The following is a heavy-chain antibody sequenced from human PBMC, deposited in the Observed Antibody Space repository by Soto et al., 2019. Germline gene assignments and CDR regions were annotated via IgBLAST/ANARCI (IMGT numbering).Heavy chain of an antibody. V-gene: IGHV4-39*01. J-gene: IGHJ4*02. Sequence: SETLSLTCTVSGGSISSSSYYWGWIRQPPGKGLEWIGSIYYSGSTYYNPSLKSRVTISVDTSKNQFSLKLSSVTAADTAVYYCASPGYSYGLSPSFYYWRQGTLVTVSS. CDR3: ASPGYSYGLSPSFYY. CDR2: IYYSGST. D-gene: IGHD5-18*01. CDR1: GGSISSSSYY.